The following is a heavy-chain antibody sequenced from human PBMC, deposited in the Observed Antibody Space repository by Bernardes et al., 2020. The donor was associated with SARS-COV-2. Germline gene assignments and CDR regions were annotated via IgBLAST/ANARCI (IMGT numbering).Heavy chain of an antibody. CDR3: ARHARDCTRGVCQTYYYYAMDV. CDR2: IYYSGST. Sequence: SETLSLTRTVSGGSISSYYWSWIRQPPGKGLEWIGYIYYSGSTNYNPSLKSRVTISIDTSKNQFSLKLSSVTAADTAVYYCARHARDCTRGVCQTYYYYAMDVWGKGTTVTVSS. J-gene: IGHJ6*04. V-gene: IGHV4-59*08. CDR1: GGSISSYY. D-gene: IGHD2-8*01.